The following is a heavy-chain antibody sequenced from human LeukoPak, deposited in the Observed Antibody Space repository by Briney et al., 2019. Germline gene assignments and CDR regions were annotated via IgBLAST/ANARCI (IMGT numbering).Heavy chain of an antibody. CDR1: GFXFSSYW. J-gene: IGHJ4*02. Sequence: GGSLRLSCAAPGFXFSSYWVHWVRHDPGKGLVWVSRINSDGGATNYADSVKGRFTIFRENANNTLYLQMNSPRAEDTAVYYCASLGYNSWYAFDYWGQGTLVTVSS. V-gene: IGHV3-74*01. CDR2: INSDGGAT. CDR3: ASLGYNSWYAFDY. D-gene: IGHD2/OR15-2a*01.